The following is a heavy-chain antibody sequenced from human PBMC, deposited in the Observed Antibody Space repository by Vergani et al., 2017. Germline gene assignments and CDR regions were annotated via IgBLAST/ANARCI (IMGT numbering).Heavy chain of an antibody. CDR2: IDRNYGVK. CDR1: GFTFQAFA. D-gene: IGHD3-16*01. Sequence: EVQLLESGGDLVQPGGSLRLSCTASGFTFQAFAFHWVRQVSGRGLEWVSVIDRNYGVKNGNSFEGRFSISRDNAKKAVFLRMNNLRHEDTALYFCVKDNDYDADGPFDLWGRGTLVTVSS. CDR3: VKDNDYDADGPFDL. V-gene: IGHV3-9*01. J-gene: IGHJ2*01.